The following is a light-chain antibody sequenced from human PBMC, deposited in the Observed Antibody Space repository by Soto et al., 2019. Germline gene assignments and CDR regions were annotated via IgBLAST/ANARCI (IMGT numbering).Light chain of an antibody. CDR1: ISDVGGYNY. Sequence: QSVLTQPRSLSGSPGQSVTISCTGTISDVGGYNYVSWYQEHPGKAPKLMIYDVSKRPSGVPDRFSGSKSGNTASLTISGLQAEDEADYYCCSYAGSVYVFGTGTKVTVL. CDR3: CSYAGSVYV. J-gene: IGLJ1*01. CDR2: DVS. V-gene: IGLV2-11*01.